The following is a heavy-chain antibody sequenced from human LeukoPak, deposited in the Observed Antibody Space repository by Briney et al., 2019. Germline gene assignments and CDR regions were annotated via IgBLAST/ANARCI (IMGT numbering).Heavy chain of an antibody. V-gene: IGHV4-39*07. CDR3: ARDSPSYYYYMDV. CDR1: GGSISSSSYY. CDR2: IYYSGST. Sequence: SETLSLTCTVSGGSISSSSYYWGWIRQPPGKGLEWIGSIYYSGSTYYNPSLKSRVTISVDTSKNQFSLKLSSVTAADTAVYYCARDSPSYYYYMDVWGKGTTVTVSS. J-gene: IGHJ6*03.